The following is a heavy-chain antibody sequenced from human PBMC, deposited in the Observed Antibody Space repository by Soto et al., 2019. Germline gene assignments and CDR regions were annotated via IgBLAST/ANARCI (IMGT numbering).Heavy chain of an antibody. D-gene: IGHD6-19*01. J-gene: IGHJ6*02. CDR2: IIPIFGKV. V-gene: IGHV1-69*12. Sequence: QVQLLQSGAEVKKPGSSVRVSCEASGGTFRTYAISWVRQAPGQGLEWMGEIIPIFGKVNYAQKFQGRVTLPADESTTTVYMALRSLTSEDTAVYSCAKGAVAGTPTSYYYYGMDVWGQGTTVTVS. CDR3: AKGAVAGTPTSYYYYGMDV. CDR1: GGTFRTYA.